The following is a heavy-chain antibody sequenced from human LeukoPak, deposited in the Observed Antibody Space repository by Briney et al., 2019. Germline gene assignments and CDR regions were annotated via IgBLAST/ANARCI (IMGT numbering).Heavy chain of an antibody. V-gene: IGHV4-39*01. CDR3: ARQVGKVDY. CDR1: GGSISSSSYY. CDR2: IYYSGST. D-gene: IGHD1-26*01. J-gene: IGHJ4*02. Sequence: SETLSLTCTVSGGSISSSSYYWGWIRQPPGKGLEWIGSIYYSGSTYYNPSLKSRVTISVDTSKNQFSLKLSSVTAADTAVYYCARQVGKVDYWGQGTLVTVSS.